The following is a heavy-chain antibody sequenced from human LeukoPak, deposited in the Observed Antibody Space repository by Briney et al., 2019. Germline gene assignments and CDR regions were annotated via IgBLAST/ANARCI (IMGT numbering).Heavy chain of an antibody. J-gene: IGHJ6*02. CDR1: GYTFTSYY. CDR3: ASFGSGGGLYYYYYGMDV. D-gene: IGHD2-15*01. V-gene: IGHV1-46*01. CDR2: INPSGGST. Sequence: AASVKVSCKASGYTFTSYYMHWVRQAPGQGLEWMGIINPSGGSTSYAQKFQGRVTMTRDTSMSTVYMELSSLRSEDTAVYYCASFGSGGGLYYYYYGMDVWGQGTTVTVSS.